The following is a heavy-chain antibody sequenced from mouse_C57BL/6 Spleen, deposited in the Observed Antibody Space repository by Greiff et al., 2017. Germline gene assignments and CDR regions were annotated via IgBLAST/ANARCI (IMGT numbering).Heavy chain of an antibody. V-gene: IGHV1-15*01. Sequence: QVQLQQSGAELVRPGASVTLSCKASGYTFTDYEMHWVKQTPVHGLEWIGAIDPETGGTAYNQKFKGKAILTADKSSSTAYMELRSLTSEDSAVYYCTRDGVTGTSWFAYWGQGTLVTVSA. D-gene: IGHD4-1*01. CDR3: TRDGVTGTSWFAY. CDR1: GYTFTDYE. CDR2: IDPETGGT. J-gene: IGHJ3*01.